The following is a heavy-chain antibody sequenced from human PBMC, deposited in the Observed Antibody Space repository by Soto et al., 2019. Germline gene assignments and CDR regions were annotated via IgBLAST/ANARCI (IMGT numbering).Heavy chain of an antibody. CDR2: IYYTGST. Sequence: PSETLSLTCTVSGDSISRGGYYWSWIRQHPGKGLEWIGYIYYTGSTYYNPSLKSRVTISVDTSKNQFSLKVSSVTAADTAVYYCARNSLYRTTVTLLDYWGQGTLVTVSS. J-gene: IGHJ4*02. D-gene: IGHD4-17*01. V-gene: IGHV4-31*03. CDR3: ARNSLYRTTVTLLDY. CDR1: GDSISRGGYY.